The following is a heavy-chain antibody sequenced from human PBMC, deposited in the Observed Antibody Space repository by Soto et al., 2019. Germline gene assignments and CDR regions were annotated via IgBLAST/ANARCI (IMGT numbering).Heavy chain of an antibody. Sequence: PSETLSLTCDVYGGSFSGYIWTWIRQTPGKGLEWIGEIYHSGSTNYNPSLKSRVTISVDKSKNQFSLKLSSVTAADTAVYYCARIGDGLGTCYWGQGTLVTVSS. J-gene: IGHJ4*02. D-gene: IGHD3-10*01. V-gene: IGHV4-34*01. CDR3: ARIGDGLGTCY. CDR1: GGSFSGYI. CDR2: IYHSGST.